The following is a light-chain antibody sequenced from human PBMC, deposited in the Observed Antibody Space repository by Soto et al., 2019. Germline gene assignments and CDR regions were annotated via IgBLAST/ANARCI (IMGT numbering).Light chain of an antibody. CDR3: QQFQSYALT. V-gene: IGKV1-13*02. CDR2: DAS. Sequence: AIQLTQSPSSLSASVGDRVTITCRASQGISSALAWYQHKPGRAPRLLIYDASSLQSGVSSRFSSSGSGTDFTLTISSLQPEDFATYYCQQFQSYALTFGGGTKVDIK. CDR1: QGISSA. J-gene: IGKJ4*01.